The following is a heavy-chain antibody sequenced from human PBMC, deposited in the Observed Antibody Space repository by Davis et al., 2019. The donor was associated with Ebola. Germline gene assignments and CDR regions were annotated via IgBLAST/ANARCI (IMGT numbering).Heavy chain of an antibody. CDR2: IIPIFGTA. CDR3: ARDRYSDGSGYFFEQSH. V-gene: IGHV1-69*13. D-gene: IGHD3-22*01. Sequence: SVKVSCKASGGTFSSYAISWVRQAPGQGLEWMGGIIPIFGTANYAQKFQGRVTITADESTSTDYMELSSLRSEDTAVYYCARDRYSDGSGYFFEQSHWGQGTLVTVSS. J-gene: IGHJ4*02. CDR1: GGTFSSYA.